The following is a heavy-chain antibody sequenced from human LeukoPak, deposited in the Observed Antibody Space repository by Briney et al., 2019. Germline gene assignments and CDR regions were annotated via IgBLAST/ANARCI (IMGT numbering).Heavy chain of an antibody. J-gene: IGHJ4*02. CDR1: GFTFSSYA. D-gene: IGHD5-12*01. V-gene: IGHV3-23*01. CDR3: AKHSRSVATILGLFDY. Sequence: GGSLRLSCAASGFTFSSYAMSWVRQAPGKGLEWVSAISGGGGSTYYADSVKGRFTISRDNSKNTLYLQMNSLRAEDTAVYYCAKHSRSVATILGLFDYWGQGTLVTVSS. CDR2: ISGGGGST.